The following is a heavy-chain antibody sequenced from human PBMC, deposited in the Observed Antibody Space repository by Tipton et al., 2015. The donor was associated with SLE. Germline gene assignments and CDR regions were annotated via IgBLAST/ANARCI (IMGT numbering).Heavy chain of an antibody. CDR2: IHYSGST. Sequence: TLSLTCAVSGYSISSGYYWGWIRQPPGKGLEWIGSIHYSGSTNDNPSLKSRVTMSVDTSKNQFSLKLTSVTAADTAVYYCARLSLGEEYFFDYWGQGTLVSVSS. V-gene: IGHV4-38-2*01. D-gene: IGHD3-10*01. J-gene: IGHJ4*02. CDR3: ARLSLGEEYFFDY. CDR1: GYSISSGYY.